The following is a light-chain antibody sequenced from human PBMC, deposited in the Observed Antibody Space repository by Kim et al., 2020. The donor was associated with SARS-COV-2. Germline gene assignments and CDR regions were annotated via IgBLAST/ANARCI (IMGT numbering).Light chain of an antibody. Sequence: VVMTQSPLSLPVTLGQPASISCRSSQGLVHSDGNTYLNWFQQRPGQSPRRLIYRVSNRDSGVPDRFSGSGSGTDFTLKISRVEAEDVGIYYCMQGTHWPPYTFGQGTKLEIK. CDR3: MQGTHWPPYT. CDR1: QGLVHSDGNTY. V-gene: IGKV2-30*02. J-gene: IGKJ2*01. CDR2: RVS.